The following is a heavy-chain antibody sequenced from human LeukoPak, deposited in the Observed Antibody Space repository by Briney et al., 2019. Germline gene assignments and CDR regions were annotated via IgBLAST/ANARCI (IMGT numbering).Heavy chain of an antibody. CDR2: IYYSGST. Sequence: SETLSLTCTVSGGSISSYYWSWIRQPPGKGLEWIGYIYYSGSTNYNPSLKSRVTISVDTSKNQFSLKLSSVTAADTAVYYCARVSPTTVIDYYFEYWGQGTLVTVSS. V-gene: IGHV4-59*01. CDR3: ARVSPTTVIDYYFEY. J-gene: IGHJ4*02. CDR1: GGSISSYY. D-gene: IGHD4-17*01.